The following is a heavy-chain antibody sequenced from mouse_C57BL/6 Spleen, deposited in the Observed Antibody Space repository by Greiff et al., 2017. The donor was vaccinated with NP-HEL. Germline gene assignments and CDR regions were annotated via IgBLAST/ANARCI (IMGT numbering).Heavy chain of an antibody. CDR3: AKDSSGYHYYAMDD. V-gene: IGHV1-26*01. J-gene: IGHJ4*01. Sequence: EVQLQQSGPELVKPGASVKISCKASGYTFTDYYMNWVKQSHGKSLEWIGDINPNNGGTSYNQKFKGKATLTVDKSSSTAYMELRSLTSEDSAVYYCAKDSSGYHYYAMDDWGQGTSVTVSS. D-gene: IGHD3-2*02. CDR1: GYTFTDYY. CDR2: INPNNGGT.